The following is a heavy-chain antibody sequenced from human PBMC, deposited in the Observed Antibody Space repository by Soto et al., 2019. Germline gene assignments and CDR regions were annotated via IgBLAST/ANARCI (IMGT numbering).Heavy chain of an antibody. V-gene: IGHV4-31*03. J-gene: IGHJ6*02. Sequence: QVRLEESGPGLVKPSETLSLICSVSGGSVNNANYFWNWIRHHPENGLEWIRYIYYSGSTRYNPSFKTRATLSMDTSKNQFSLRLNSVTVADTAVYFCARDADYGGSRGGMDVWGRGTTVTVSS. D-gene: IGHD4-17*01. CDR1: GGSVNNANYF. CDR2: IYYSGST. CDR3: ARDADYGGSRGGMDV.